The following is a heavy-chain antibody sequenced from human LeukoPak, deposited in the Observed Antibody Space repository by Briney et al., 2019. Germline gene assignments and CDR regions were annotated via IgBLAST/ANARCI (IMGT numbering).Heavy chain of an antibody. Sequence: GGSLRLSCAASGFTFSSYWMHWVRQAPGKGLVWVSRIHSDGRSTVYAYSVKGRFTISRDNAKNTLNLQMNSLRAEDTAVYYCARDPRGGTLDYWGQGALVTASA. CDR2: IHSDGRST. CDR3: ARDPRGGTLDY. J-gene: IGHJ4*02. CDR1: GFTFSSYW. D-gene: IGHD3-10*01. V-gene: IGHV3-74*01.